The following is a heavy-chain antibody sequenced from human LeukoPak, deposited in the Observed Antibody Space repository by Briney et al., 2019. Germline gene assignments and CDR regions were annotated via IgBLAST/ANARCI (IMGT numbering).Heavy chain of an antibody. CDR1: GYTFTSYD. Sequence: ASVKVSCKASGYTFTSYDINWVRQATGQGLEWMGWMNPNSGNTGYAQKFQGRVTMTRNTSKNTAYMELSSLRSEDTAVYYCARAGYHYDSSGYPNGMDVWGQGTTVTVSS. CDR2: MNPNSGNT. CDR3: ARAGYHYDSSGYPNGMDV. D-gene: IGHD3-22*01. J-gene: IGHJ6*02. V-gene: IGHV1-8*01.